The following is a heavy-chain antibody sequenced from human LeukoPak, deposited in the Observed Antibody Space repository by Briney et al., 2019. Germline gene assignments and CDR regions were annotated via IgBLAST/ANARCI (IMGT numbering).Heavy chain of an antibody. D-gene: IGHD2-15*01. CDR2: ISPYNGNT. CDR1: GYTFTTYG. Sequence: APVKVSCKASGYTFTTYGISRVRQAPGQGLEWMGWISPYNGNTNYAQKLQGRVTMTTDTSTSTAYMELRSLRSDDTAVYYCARDRAVVVAATDYWGQGTLVTVSS. J-gene: IGHJ4*02. CDR3: ARDRAVVVAATDY. V-gene: IGHV1-18*01.